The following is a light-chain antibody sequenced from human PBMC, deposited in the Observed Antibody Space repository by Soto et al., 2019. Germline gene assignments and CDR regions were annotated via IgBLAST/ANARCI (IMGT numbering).Light chain of an antibody. V-gene: IGLV3-21*02. J-gene: IGLJ1*01. Sequence: SCELTQPPSVSVAPGQTARTTCGATNIGGKSVQWYQQKPGQAPVLVVYDDSDRPSGIPERFSGSNSGNTATLTISRVEAGDEADYYCQVWDSGSDHYVFGTGTKLTVL. CDR3: QVWDSGSDHYV. CDR2: DDS. CDR1: NIGGKS.